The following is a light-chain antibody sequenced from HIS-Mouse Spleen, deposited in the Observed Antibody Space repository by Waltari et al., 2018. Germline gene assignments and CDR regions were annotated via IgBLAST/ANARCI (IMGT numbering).Light chain of an antibody. Sequence: SYELTQPPSVSVSPGQTARITCSGDALPNNYAYWYQQTSGQAPVLVIYEDSKRPSGIPERFSGSSSGTMATLTISGAQVEDEADYYCYSTDSSGNHRVFGGGTKLTVL. V-gene: IGLV3-10*01. CDR1: ALPNNY. CDR3: YSTDSSGNHRV. CDR2: EDS. J-gene: IGLJ2*01.